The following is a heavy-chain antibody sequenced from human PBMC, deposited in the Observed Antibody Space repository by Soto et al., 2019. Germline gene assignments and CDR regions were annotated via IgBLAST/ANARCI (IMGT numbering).Heavy chain of an antibody. D-gene: IGHD5-18*01. CDR1: GFTFDDYA. CDR3: AKDNSPMATTYYSDY. J-gene: IGHJ4*02. V-gene: IGHV3-9*01. CDR2: ISCNSSSI. Sequence: EVQLVESGGGLVQPGRSLRLSCAASGFTFDDYAMHWVRQAPGKGLEWVSGISCNSSSIDYAGSVKGRFTISRDNAKNSPHLQMNSLRAEDTAFYYCAKDNSPMATTYYSDYWGQGTLVTVSS.